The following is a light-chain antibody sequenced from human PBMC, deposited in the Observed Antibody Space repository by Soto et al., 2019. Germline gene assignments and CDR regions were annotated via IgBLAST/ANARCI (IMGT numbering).Light chain of an antibody. Sequence: EIVLPQSQGTLSLSPGQRLTLSWKDSQSVSSSYLSWYQQKPVQDPRILIYDEYNRATGIQARFSGSGSGTDFTLTISSIEPEEFAVYYCQQRSNWPITCGQGTRVEIK. CDR1: QSVSSSY. J-gene: IGKJ5*01. CDR2: DEY. V-gene: IGKV3D-20*02. CDR3: QQRSNWPIT.